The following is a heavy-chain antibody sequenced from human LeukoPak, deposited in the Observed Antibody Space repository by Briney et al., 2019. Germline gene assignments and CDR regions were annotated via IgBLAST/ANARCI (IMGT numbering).Heavy chain of an antibody. Sequence: GGSLRLSCAASGFTFSSYDMHWVRQATGKGLEWVSAIGTAGDTYYPGSVKGRFTISRENAKNSLYLQMNSLRAGDTAVYHCARGGNRYCSGGSCYMFDYWGQGTLVTVSS. CDR1: GFTFSSYD. CDR2: IGTAGDT. D-gene: IGHD2-15*01. CDR3: ARGGNRYCSGGSCYMFDY. J-gene: IGHJ4*02. V-gene: IGHV3-13*01.